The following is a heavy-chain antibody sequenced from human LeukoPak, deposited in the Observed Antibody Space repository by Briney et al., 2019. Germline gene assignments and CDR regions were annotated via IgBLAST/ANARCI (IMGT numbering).Heavy chain of an antibody. J-gene: IGHJ6*02. CDR3: AREGDTMVRGRTYYYYGMDV. D-gene: IGHD3-10*01. V-gene: IGHV4-34*01. Sequence: SETLSLTCAVYGGSFSGYYWSWIRQPPGKGLEWIGEINHSGSTNYNPSLKSRVTIPVDTSKNQFSLKLSSVTAADTAVYYCAREGDTMVRGRTYYYYGMDVWGQGTTVTVSS. CDR2: INHSGST. CDR1: GGSFSGYY.